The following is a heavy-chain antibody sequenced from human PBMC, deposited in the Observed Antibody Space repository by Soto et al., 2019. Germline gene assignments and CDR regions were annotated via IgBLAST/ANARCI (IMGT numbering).Heavy chain of an antibody. CDR3: ARYGGYIYYYMDV. D-gene: IGHD4-17*01. V-gene: IGHV3-53*04. CDR2: IYSGGST. CDR1: GFTVSSNY. J-gene: IGHJ6*03. Sequence: GGSLRLSCAASGFTVSSNYMSWVRQAPGKGLEWVSVIYSGGSTYYADSVKGRFTISRHNSKNTLYLQMNSLRAEDTAVYYCARYGGYIYYYMDVWGKGTTVTVSS.